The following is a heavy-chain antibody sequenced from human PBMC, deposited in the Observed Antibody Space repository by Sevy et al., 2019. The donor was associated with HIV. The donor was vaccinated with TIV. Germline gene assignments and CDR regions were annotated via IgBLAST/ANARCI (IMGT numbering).Heavy chain of an antibody. CDR1: GYTFTNYG. CDR2: ISAYNGNT. Sequence: ASVKVSCKASGYTFTNYGINWVRQAPGQGLEWMGWISAYNGNTEYEQNFQGRVTMTTDTSTSTAYMELRSLRSDDTAVCYCARYCSSTSCYTVDRKLDYWGQGTLVTVSS. CDR3: ARYCSSTSCYTVDRKLDY. D-gene: IGHD2-2*02. V-gene: IGHV1-18*04. J-gene: IGHJ4*02.